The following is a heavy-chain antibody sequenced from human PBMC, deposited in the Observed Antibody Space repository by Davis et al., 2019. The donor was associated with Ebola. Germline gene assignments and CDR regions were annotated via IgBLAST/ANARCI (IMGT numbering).Heavy chain of an antibody. Sequence: SVKVSCKASGGTFSNYGIHWVRQAPGQVFEWMGGIIPLFGTTNFAQRFQGRITITADESTGLAYMELNNLRSDDTATYYCARVPFPMASSGYLYFDLWGRGTLLTVSS. CDR1: GGTFSNYG. CDR2: IIPLFGTT. CDR3: ARVPFPMASSGYLYFDL. J-gene: IGHJ2*01. D-gene: IGHD3-10*01. V-gene: IGHV1-69*13.